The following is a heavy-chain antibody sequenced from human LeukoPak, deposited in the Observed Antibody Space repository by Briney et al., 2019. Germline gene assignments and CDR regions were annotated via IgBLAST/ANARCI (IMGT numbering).Heavy chain of an antibody. V-gene: IGHV3-74*01. CDR3: VRPWNY. CDR2: ITSDGTST. D-gene: IGHD1-1*01. Sequence: GGSLRLSCAASGFTFGSYWMYWVRQAPGMGPVWVSRITSDGTSTSYADSVKGRFTISRDNAKNTLYLQMNSLRAEDTAVYFCVRPWNYWGQGALVTVSS. J-gene: IGHJ4*02. CDR1: GFTFGSYW.